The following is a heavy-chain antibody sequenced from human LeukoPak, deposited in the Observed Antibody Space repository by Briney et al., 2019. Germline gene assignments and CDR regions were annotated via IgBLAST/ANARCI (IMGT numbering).Heavy chain of an antibody. V-gene: IGHV3-9*01. D-gene: IGHD3-10*01. Sequence: PGGSLRLSCAASGFTFDDYAMHWVRQAPGKGLEWVSGISWNSGSIGYADSVKGRFTISRDNAKNSLYLQMNILRAGDTALYYCAKSDYYGSGSYQYYFDYWGQGTLVTVSS. CDR3: AKSDYYGSGSYQYYFDY. J-gene: IGHJ4*02. CDR1: GFTFDDYA. CDR2: ISWNSGSI.